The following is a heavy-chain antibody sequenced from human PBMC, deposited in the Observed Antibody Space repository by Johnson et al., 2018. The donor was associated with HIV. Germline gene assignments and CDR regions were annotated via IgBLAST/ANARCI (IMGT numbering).Heavy chain of an antibody. D-gene: IGHD5-12*01. J-gene: IGHJ3*02. CDR3: ARDGVATEAHDAFDI. V-gene: IGHV3-74*01. CDR2: ISSDGSST. Sequence: VQLVESGGGVVQPGGSLRLSCAASGFTFSSYGMHWVRQTPGKGLVWVSRISSDGSSTTYADSVKGRFTISRDNAKNTLYLQMNSLRAEDTAVYYCARDGVATEAHDAFDIWGQGTMVTVSS. CDR1: GFTFSSYG.